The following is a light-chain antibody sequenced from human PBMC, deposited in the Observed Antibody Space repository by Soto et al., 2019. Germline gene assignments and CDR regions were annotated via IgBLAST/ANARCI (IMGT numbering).Light chain of an antibody. CDR3: QQYYDWPWT. V-gene: IGKV3-15*01. Sequence: EIVMTQSPSTLSVSPGDRATLSCRASQSVSSDLAWYQRKPGQAPRLLIYGASTRATGIPARFSGSGSGTDLTLTISSLQSEDFAVYYCQQYYDWPWTFGQGTKVDIK. J-gene: IGKJ1*01. CDR2: GAS. CDR1: QSVSSD.